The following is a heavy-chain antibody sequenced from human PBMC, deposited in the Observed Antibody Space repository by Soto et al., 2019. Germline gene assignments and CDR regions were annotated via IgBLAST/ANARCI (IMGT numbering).Heavy chain of an antibody. J-gene: IGHJ4*02. D-gene: IGHD1-26*01. Sequence: GGSLRLSCATSGFTVSSNYMSWVRQAPGKGLEWVSVIYSGGSTYYADSVKGRFTISRDNSKNTLYLQMNSLRAEDTAVYYCARVVGATEPYFDYWGQGTLVTVSS. V-gene: IGHV3-53*01. CDR3: ARVVGATEPYFDY. CDR2: IYSGGST. CDR1: GFTVSSNY.